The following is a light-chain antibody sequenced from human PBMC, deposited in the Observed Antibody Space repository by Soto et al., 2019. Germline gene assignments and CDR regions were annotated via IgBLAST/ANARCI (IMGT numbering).Light chain of an antibody. CDR3: QQADTFPIT. Sequence: DIQMTQSPSTLSGSVGDRVTITCRASQTISSWLAWYQQKPGKAPKLLIYKASTLKSGVPSRFSGSGFGTDFTLTISSLQPEDSAIYYCQQADTFPITFGQGTRLEIK. V-gene: IGKV1-5*03. J-gene: IGKJ5*01. CDR2: KAS. CDR1: QTISSW.